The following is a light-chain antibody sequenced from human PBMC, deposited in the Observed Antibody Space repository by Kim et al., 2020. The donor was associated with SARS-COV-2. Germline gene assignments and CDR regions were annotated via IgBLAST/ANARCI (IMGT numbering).Light chain of an antibody. Sequence: VSPGERATRSCRASQSVSSNLAWYQQKPGQAPRLLIYGASATATGFPARFSGSGSGTEFTLTISSLQSEDFAVYYCQQYNSWPYTFGQGTKLEI. V-gene: IGKV3-15*01. CDR1: QSVSSN. J-gene: IGKJ2*01. CDR2: GAS. CDR3: QQYNSWPYT.